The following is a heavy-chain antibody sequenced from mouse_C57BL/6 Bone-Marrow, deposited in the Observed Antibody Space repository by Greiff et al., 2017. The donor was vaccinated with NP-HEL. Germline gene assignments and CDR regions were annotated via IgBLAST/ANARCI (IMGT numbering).Heavy chain of an antibody. CDR1: GFTFSDAW. Sequence: EVKVEESGGGLVQPGGSMKLSCAASGFTFSDAWMDWVRQSPEKGLEWVAEIRNKANNHATYYAESVKGRFTISRDDSKSSVYLQMNSLRAEDTGIYYCTTTVVAVRSYFDYWGQGTTLTVSS. D-gene: IGHD1-1*01. J-gene: IGHJ2*01. CDR2: IRNKANNHAT. CDR3: TTTVVAVRSYFDY. V-gene: IGHV6-6*01.